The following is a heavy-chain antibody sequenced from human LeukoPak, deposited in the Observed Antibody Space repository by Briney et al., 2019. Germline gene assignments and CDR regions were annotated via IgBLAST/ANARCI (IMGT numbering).Heavy chain of an antibody. Sequence: ASVKVSCKVSGYTLTELSMHWVRQPPGKGLEWMGGFDPEDGETIYAQKFQGRVTMTEDTSTDTAYMELSSLRSEDTAVYYCATQVVIHYYYYYGMDVWGQGTTVTVSS. D-gene: IGHD3-22*01. V-gene: IGHV1-24*01. CDR1: GYTLTELS. J-gene: IGHJ6*02. CDR2: FDPEDGET. CDR3: ATQVVIHYYYYYGMDV.